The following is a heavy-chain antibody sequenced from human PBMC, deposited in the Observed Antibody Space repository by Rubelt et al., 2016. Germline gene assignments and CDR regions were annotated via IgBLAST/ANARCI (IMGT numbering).Heavy chain of an antibody. J-gene: IGHJ5*02. CDR1: GFTFSAYG. D-gene: IGHD2-15*01. CDR3: AKAPFPHVSSTYWAVNLFDP. Sequence: VKLVESGGGLVKPGGSLRLSCAASGFTFSAYGMHWVRHVPGKGLEWVAVISNDGNNKYYTDSVKGRFTVSRDNSKDTLYLQMTSLRIEDTAMYFCAKAPFPHVSSTYWAVNLFDPWGQGTLVTVSS. V-gene: IGHV3-30*18. CDR2: ISNDGNNK.